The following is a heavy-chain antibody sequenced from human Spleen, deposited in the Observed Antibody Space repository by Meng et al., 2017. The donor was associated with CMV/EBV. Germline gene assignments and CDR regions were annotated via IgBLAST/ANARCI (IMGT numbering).Heavy chain of an antibody. D-gene: IGHD2-21*01. Sequence: GESLKISCAASGFTFSSYWMHWVRQAPGKGLVWVSRISSDGRTTNYADSVKGRFTISRDNAKNTLYLQMSSLRAEDTAVYYCARKSCDGDCEFDYWGQGTLVTVSS. J-gene: IGHJ4*02. V-gene: IGHV3-74*01. CDR2: ISSDGRTT. CDR3: ARKSCDGDCEFDY. CDR1: GFTFSSYW.